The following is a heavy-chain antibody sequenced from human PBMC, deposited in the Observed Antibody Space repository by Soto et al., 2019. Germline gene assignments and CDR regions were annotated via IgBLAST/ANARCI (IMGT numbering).Heavy chain of an antibody. CDR3: ARRCSSTSCFYGMDV. CDR1: GFNFFNYW. D-gene: IGHD2-2*01. J-gene: IGHJ6*02. Sequence: GESLKISCRGSGFNFFNYWIAWVRQMPGKGLERMGMIYPDDSETRYSPSFQGQVTISADMSINTAYLQWSSLKASDTAMYYCARRCSSTSCFYGMDVWGQGTTVTVSS. V-gene: IGHV5-51*01. CDR2: IYPDDSET.